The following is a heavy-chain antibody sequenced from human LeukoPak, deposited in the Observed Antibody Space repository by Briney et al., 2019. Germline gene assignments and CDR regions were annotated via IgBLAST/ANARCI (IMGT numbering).Heavy chain of an antibody. CDR2: IYYSGTT. CDR3: AREGGIAARRGTIDY. V-gene: IGHV4-59*12. D-gene: IGHD6-6*01. J-gene: IGHJ4*02. CDR1: GDSLNDYH. Sequence: SETLSLTCSVSGDSLNDYHWSWVRQPPGKGLQWMGYIYYSGTTKYNPSLQSRVTISIDTSKNHFSLKMTSVTAADTAMYFCAREGGIAARRGTIDYWGQGTLVTVSS.